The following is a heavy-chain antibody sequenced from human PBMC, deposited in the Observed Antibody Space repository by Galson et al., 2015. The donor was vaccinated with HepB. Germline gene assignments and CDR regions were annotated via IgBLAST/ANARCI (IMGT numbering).Heavy chain of an antibody. CDR2: IYGGGST. CDR1: GFTVSSNY. Sequence: SLRLSCAASGFTVSSNYMSWVRQAPGKGLEWVSVIYGGGSTYYADSVKGRFTISRDNSKNTLYLQMNSLKAEDTAVYYCARDVDAFDIWGQGTMVTVSS. J-gene: IGHJ3*02. CDR3: ARDVDAFDI. V-gene: IGHV3-53*01.